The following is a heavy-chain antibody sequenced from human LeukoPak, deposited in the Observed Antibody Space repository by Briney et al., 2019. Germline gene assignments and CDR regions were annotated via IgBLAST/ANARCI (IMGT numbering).Heavy chain of an antibody. J-gene: IGHJ4*02. CDR1: GGSIRSSSYY. CDR2: IYYSGST. CDR3: ARTAMVFDY. Sequence: SETLSLTCTVFGGSIRSSSYYWGWIRQPAGKGLEWIGIIYYSGSTYYNPSLKSRVTISVDTSKNQFSLKLSSVTAADTAVHYCARTAMVFDYWGQGTLVTVSS. D-gene: IGHD4/OR15-4a*01. V-gene: IGHV4-39*07.